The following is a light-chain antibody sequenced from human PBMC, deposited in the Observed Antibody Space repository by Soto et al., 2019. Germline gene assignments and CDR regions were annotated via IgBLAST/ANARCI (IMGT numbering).Light chain of an antibody. J-gene: IGKJ5*01. CDR3: QQSYSTPFT. V-gene: IGKV1-39*01. CDR2: AAF. Sequence: DIQMTQSPSSLSAYVGDRVTITCRASQSISSYLNWYQQKPGKAPKPLIYAAFSLQSGVPSRFSGSGSGTDFTLTISSLQPEDFATYYCQQSYSTPFTFGQGTRLEIK. CDR1: QSISSY.